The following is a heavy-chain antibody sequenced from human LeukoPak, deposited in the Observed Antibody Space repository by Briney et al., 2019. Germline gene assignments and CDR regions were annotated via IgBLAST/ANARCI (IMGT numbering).Heavy chain of an antibody. D-gene: IGHD4-17*01. Sequence: PGGSLRLSCAASGFTFSNYWMSWVRQAPGKGLEWVANIKQDGSEKYYVDSVKGRFTTSRDDAKNLLYLDMNSLRAEDTAVYYCARGHTAVTRHFDFWGQGTLVTVSS. CDR1: GFTFSNYW. CDR2: IKQDGSEK. V-gene: IGHV3-7*01. J-gene: IGHJ4*02. CDR3: ARGHTAVTRHFDF.